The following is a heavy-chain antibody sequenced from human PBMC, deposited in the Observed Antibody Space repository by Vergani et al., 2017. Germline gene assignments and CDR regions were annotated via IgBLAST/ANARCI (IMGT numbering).Heavy chain of an antibody. CDR3: GVIMVRSPRPDNWFDS. V-gene: IGHV4-38-2*02. D-gene: IGHD3-10*01. J-gene: IGHJ5*01. Sequence: QIQLQESGPGLVKPSETLSLTCSVSGYSISRGFYWAWIRQTPEKGLEWIGGMFHTGEASNSPSLQSRVAFSMDTSKNQFSLQLPSVTAADPAVYFCGVIMVRSPRPDNWFDSWGRGTLVTVSS. CDR2: MFHTGEA. CDR1: GYSISRGFY.